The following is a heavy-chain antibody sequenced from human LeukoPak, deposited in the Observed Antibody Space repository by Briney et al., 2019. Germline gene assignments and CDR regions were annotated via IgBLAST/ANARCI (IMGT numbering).Heavy chain of an antibody. V-gene: IGHV3-15*01. CDR3: TTDQRDYYDSSGYNRE. D-gene: IGHD3-22*01. CDR2: IKSKTDGGTT. J-gene: IGHJ4*02. CDR1: GFTFSNAW. Sequence: GGSLRLSCAASGFTFSNAWMSWVRQAPGKGLEWVGHIKSKTDGGTTDYAAPVKGRFTISRDDSKNTLYLQMNSLKTEDTAVYYCTTDQRDYYDSSGYNREWGQGTLVTVSS.